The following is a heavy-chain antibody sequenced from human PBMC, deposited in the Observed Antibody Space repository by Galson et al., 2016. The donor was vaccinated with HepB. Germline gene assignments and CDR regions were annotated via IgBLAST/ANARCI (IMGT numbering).Heavy chain of an antibody. CDR2: IKRDGTEK. V-gene: IGHV3-7*04. CDR3: ARGSYHGSGSYGIYFDY. D-gene: IGHD3-10*01. CDR1: AFTFSTYW. Sequence: SLRLSCAASAFTFSTYWMSWVRQAPGKGLEWVANIKRDGTEKYYLDSVEGRFTVSRDNAKNSLSLQMDSLRAEDTAVYYCARGSYHGSGSYGIYFDYWGQGTLATVSS. J-gene: IGHJ4*02.